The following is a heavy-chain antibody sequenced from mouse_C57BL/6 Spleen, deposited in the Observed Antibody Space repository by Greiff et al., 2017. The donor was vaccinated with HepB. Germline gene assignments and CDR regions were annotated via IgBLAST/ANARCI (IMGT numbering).Heavy chain of an antibody. CDR3: ARPNGNYGYAMDY. D-gene: IGHD2-1*01. V-gene: IGHV5-17*01. CDR2: ISSGSSTI. J-gene: IGHJ4*01. CDR1: GFTFSDYG. Sequence: EVKLMESGGGLVKPGGSLKLSCAASGFTFSDYGMHWVRQAPEMGLEWVAYISSGSSTIYYADTVKGRFTISRDNAKNTLFLQMTSLRSEDTAMYYCARPNGNYGYAMDYWGQGTSVTVSS.